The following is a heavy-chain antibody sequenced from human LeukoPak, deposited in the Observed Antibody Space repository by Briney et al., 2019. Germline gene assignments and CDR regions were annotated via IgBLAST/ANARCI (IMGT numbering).Heavy chain of an antibody. V-gene: IGHV3-73*01. D-gene: IGHD3-22*01. CDR1: GFTFSGSA. CDR3: TRLRPSGDSSGYPFDY. CDR2: IRSKANSYAT. J-gene: IGHJ4*02. Sequence: GGSLRLSCAASGFTFSGSAMHWVRQASGKGLEWDGRIRSKANSYATAYAASVKGRFTISRDDSKNTAYLQMNSLKTEDTAVYYCTRLRPSGDSSGYPFDYWGQGTLVTVFS.